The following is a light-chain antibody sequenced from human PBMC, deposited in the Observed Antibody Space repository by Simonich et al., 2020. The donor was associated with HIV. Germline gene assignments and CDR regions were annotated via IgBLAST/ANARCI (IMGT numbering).Light chain of an antibody. CDR3: QQYDNLPLT. CDR1: QGISSA. J-gene: IGKJ4*01. V-gene: IGKV1D-13*01. CDR2: DAS. Sequence: AIQLTQSPSSLSASVGDRVTITCRTSQGISSALAWYQQKPGKAPKLLMNDASTLESGVPSRFSGSGSGTDFTLTSSSLQPEDFATYYCQQYDNLPLTFGGGTKVEIK.